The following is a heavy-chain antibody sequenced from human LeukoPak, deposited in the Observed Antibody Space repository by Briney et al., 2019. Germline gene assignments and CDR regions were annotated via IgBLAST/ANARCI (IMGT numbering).Heavy chain of an antibody. CDR3: ARLKMRSVATIKLYYYYYGMDV. CDR1: GGSISSSSYY. J-gene: IGHJ6*02. Sequence: PSETLSLTCTVSGGSISSSSYYWGWIRQPPGKGLEWIGSIYYSGSTYYNPSLKSRVTISVDTSKNQFSLKLSSVTAADTAVYYCARLKMRSVATIKLYYYYYGMDVWGQGATVTVSS. CDR2: IYYSGST. V-gene: IGHV4-39*01. D-gene: IGHD5-24*01.